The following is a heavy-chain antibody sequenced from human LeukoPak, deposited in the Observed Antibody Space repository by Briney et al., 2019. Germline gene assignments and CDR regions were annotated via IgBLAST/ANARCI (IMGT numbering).Heavy chain of an antibody. J-gene: IGHJ3*02. V-gene: IGHV3-30*02. CDR3: ARPKYSRGHEALDI. CDR1: GFTFSSYG. CDR2: IRYDGSNK. Sequence: GGSLRLSCAASGFTFSSYGMHWVRQAPGKGLEWVAFIRYDGSNKYYADSVKGRFTISRDNSKNTLYLQMNSLRAEDTAVYYCARPKYSRGHEALDIWGQGTMVTVSS. D-gene: IGHD6-19*01.